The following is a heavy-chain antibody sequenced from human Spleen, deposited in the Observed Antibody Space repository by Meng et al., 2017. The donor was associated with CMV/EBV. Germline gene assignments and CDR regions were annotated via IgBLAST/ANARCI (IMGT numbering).Heavy chain of an antibody. D-gene: IGHD6-6*01. CDR2: INHSGST. V-gene: IGHV4-34*01. Sequence: SETLSLTCAFYGAVYGGSFSGYYWSWIRQPPGKGLEWIGEINHSGSTNYNPSLKSRVTISVDTSKNQFSLKLSSVAAADTAVYYCARGYSSSSVLDYWGQGTLVTVSS. J-gene: IGHJ4*02. CDR1: GGSFSGYY. CDR3: ARGYSSSSVLDY.